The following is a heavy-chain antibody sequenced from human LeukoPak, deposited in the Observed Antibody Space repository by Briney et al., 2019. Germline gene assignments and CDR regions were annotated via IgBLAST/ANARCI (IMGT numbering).Heavy chain of an antibody. CDR3: ARAGYCSSTSCYRGHYYYYYYMDV. D-gene: IGHD2-2*03. Sequence: SVKVSCKASGGTFSSYAISWVRQAPGQGLEWMGRIIPIFGTANYAQKFQGRVTITTDESTSTAYMELSSLRSEDTAVYYCARAGYCSSTSCYRGHYYYYYYMDVWGKGTTVTVSS. V-gene: IGHV1-69*05. CDR2: IIPIFGTA. J-gene: IGHJ6*03. CDR1: GGTFSSYA.